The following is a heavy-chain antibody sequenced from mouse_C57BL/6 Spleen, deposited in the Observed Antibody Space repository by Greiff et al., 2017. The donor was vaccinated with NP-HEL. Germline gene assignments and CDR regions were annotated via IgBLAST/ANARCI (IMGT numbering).Heavy chain of an antibody. J-gene: IGHJ2*01. CDR1: GYAFTNYL. CDR3: AREGTTVVGYYFDY. CDR2: INPGSGGT. D-gene: IGHD1-1*01. Sequence: VQLQQSGAELVRPGTSVKVSCKASGYAFTNYLIEWVKQRPGQGLEWIGVINPGSGGTNYNEKFKGKATLTADKSSSTAYMQLSSLTSEDSAVYCCAREGTTVVGYYFDYWGQGTTLTVSS. V-gene: IGHV1-54*01.